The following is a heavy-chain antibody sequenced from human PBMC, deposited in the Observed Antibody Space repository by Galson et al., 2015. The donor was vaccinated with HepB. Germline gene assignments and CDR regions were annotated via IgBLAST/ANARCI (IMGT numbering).Heavy chain of an antibody. CDR2: IIPILGIA. Sequence: SVKVSCKASGGAFSSYTISWVRQAPGQGLEWMGRIIPILGIANYAQKFQGRVTITADKSTSTAYMELSSLRSEDTAVYYCARTNYYDSSGYYFFDYWGQGTLVTVSS. CDR1: GGAFSSYT. D-gene: IGHD3-22*01. J-gene: IGHJ4*02. CDR3: ARTNYYDSSGYYFFDY. V-gene: IGHV1-69*02.